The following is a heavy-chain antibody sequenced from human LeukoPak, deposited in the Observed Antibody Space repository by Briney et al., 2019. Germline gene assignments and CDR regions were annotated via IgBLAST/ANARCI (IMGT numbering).Heavy chain of an antibody. D-gene: IGHD5-18*01. V-gene: IGHV3-30*18. Sequence: GGSLRLSCAASGFTFSSYGMHWVRQAPGKGLEWVAVISYDGSNKYYADSVKGRFTISRDNSKNTLYLQMNSLRAEDTAVYYCAKKGSGYSYGPLDYWGQGTLVTVSS. CDR3: AKKGSGYSYGPLDY. CDR2: ISYDGSNK. J-gene: IGHJ4*02. CDR1: GFTFSSYG.